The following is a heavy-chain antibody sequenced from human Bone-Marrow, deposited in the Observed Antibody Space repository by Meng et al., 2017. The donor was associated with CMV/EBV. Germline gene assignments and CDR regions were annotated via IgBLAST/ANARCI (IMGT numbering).Heavy chain of an antibody. CDR1: GGSFSGYY. V-gene: IGHV4-34*01. CDR2: INHSGST. J-gene: IGHJ5*02. CDR3: ARGTVGRHRTGEPRVIWFDP. D-gene: IGHD7-27*01. Sequence: SETLSLTCAVYGGSFSGYYWSWIRQPPGKGLEWIGEINHSGSTNYNPSLKSRVTISVDTSKNQFSLKLSSVTAADTAVYYCARGTVGRHRTGEPRVIWFDPWGQGTLVTVSS.